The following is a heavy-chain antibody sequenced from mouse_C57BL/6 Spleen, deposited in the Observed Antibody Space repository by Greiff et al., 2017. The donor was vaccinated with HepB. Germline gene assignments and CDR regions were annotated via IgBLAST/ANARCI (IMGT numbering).Heavy chain of an antibody. CDR3: ARDYDGDY. Sequence: VQLKESGGGLVKPGGSLKLSCAASGFTFSSYAMSWVRQTPEKRLEWVATISDGGSYTYYPDNVKGRFTISRDNAKNNLYLQMSHLKSEDTAMYYCARDYDGDYWGQGTTLTVSS. CDR2: ISDGGSYT. D-gene: IGHD2-12*01. V-gene: IGHV5-4*01. CDR1: GFTFSSYA. J-gene: IGHJ2*01.